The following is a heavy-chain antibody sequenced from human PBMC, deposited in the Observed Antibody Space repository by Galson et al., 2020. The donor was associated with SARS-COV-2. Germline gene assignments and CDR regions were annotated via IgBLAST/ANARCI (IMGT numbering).Heavy chain of an antibody. J-gene: IGHJ4*02. CDR3: AKNPGSSTWDPHFDY. CDR2: INPNSGGT. V-gene: IGHV1-2*02. CDR1: GYTFTGYY. D-gene: IGHD6-13*01. Sequence: ASVKVSCKASGYTFTGYYIHWVRQAPGQGLEWMGWINPNSGGTNYAQEFQGRVTMTRDTSISTAYMDLRRLRFDDTDVYYCAKNPGSSTWDPHFDYWGQGTLVTVSS.